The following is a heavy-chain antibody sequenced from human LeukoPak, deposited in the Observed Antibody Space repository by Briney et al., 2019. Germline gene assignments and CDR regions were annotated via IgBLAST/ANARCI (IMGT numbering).Heavy chain of an antibody. V-gene: IGHV4-59*01. D-gene: IGHD3-22*01. J-gene: IGHJ4*02. Sequence: PSETLSLTCTVSGGSISSYYWSWIRQPPGKGLEWIGYIYYSGSTNYNPSLKSRVTISVDTSKNQFSLKLSSVTAADTAVYYCARVYYYDSSLDYWRQGTLVTVSS. CDR1: GGSISSYY. CDR3: ARVYYYDSSLDY. CDR2: IYYSGST.